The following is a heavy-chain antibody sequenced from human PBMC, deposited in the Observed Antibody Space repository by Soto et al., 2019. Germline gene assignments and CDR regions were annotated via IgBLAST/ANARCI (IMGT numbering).Heavy chain of an antibody. J-gene: IGHJ6*02. Sequence: GESLKISCKGSGYSFTSYWIGWVRQMPGKGLEWMGIIYPGDSDTRYSPSFQGQVTISADKSISTAYLQWSSLKASDTAMYYCVRRRYCSSTSCYFNYGMDVWGQGTTVTVSS. D-gene: IGHD2-2*01. CDR2: IYPGDSDT. CDR3: VRRRYCSSTSCYFNYGMDV. V-gene: IGHV5-51*01. CDR1: GYSFTSYW.